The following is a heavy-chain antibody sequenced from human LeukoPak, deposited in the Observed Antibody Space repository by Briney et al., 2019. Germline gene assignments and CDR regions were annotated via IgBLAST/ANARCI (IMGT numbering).Heavy chain of an antibody. CDR1: GFALGTRGGG. CDR2: TYWNDDQ. V-gene: IGHV2-5*01. J-gene: IGHJ5*02. D-gene: IGHD2-2*03. Sequence: AGPTLLHAPPTLTLTGTFSGFALGTRGGGGGWVRQSPGQAPEWLAVTYWNDDQRYSPSLKSRLTITKDTSKNQVVLTMTNMDPADTATYHCAHNGLYHWGQGTLVTVSS. CDR3: AHNGLYH.